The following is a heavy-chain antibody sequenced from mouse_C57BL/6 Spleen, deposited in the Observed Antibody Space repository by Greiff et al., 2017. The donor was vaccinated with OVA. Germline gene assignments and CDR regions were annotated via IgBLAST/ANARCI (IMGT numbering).Heavy chain of an antibody. CDR3: ARIITTVPFGYFDV. J-gene: IGHJ1*03. CDR1: GYTFTDYN. Sequence: EVMLVESGPELVKPGASVKMSCKASGYTFTDYNMHWVKQSHGKSLEWIGYINPNNGGTSYNQKFKGKATLTVNKSSSTAYMELRSLTSEDSAVYYCARIITTVPFGYFDVWGTGTTVTVSS. V-gene: IGHV1-22*01. D-gene: IGHD1-1*01. CDR2: INPNNGGT.